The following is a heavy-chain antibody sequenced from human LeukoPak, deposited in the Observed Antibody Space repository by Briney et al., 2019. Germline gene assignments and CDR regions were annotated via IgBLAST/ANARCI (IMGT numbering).Heavy chain of an antibody. J-gene: IGHJ4*02. CDR1: GYTFTGYY. CDR3: ARLLWFGELGLDY. Sequence: GASVKVSCKASGYTFTGYYMHWVRQAPGQGLEWMGWINPNSGGTNYAQKFQGRVTMTRDTSISTAYMELSRLRSDDTAVYCCARLLWFGELGLDYWGQGTLVTVSS. D-gene: IGHD3-10*01. V-gene: IGHV1-2*02. CDR2: INPNSGGT.